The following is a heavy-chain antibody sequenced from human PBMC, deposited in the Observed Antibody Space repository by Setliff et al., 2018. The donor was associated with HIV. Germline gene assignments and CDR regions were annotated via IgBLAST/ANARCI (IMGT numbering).Heavy chain of an antibody. V-gene: IGHV1-18*01. J-gene: IGHJ6*02. CDR3: ARDAWVEFLEWTFYGMDV. D-gene: IGHD3-3*02. Sequence: ASVKVSCKASGYSFASYDITWVRQAPGQGLEWVGWISPYNGDTKYAQKVQGRVTLTTDTSSSTVYMELRSLRSDDTAVYYCARDAWVEFLEWTFYGMDVWGQGTTVTVSS. CDR2: ISPYNGDT. CDR1: GYSFASYD.